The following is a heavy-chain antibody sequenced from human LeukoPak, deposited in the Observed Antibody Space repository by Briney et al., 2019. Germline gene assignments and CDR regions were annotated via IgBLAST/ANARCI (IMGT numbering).Heavy chain of an antibody. CDR2: IYYSGST. CDR3: ARASSTGLDIVATVDFDY. V-gene: IGHV4-39*07. Sequence: GSLRLSCAASGFTFSSYEMNWVRQAPGKGLEWIGSIYYSGSTYYNPSLKSRVTISVDTSKNQFSLKLSSMTAADTAVYYCARASSTGLDIVATVDFDYWGQGTLVTVSS. D-gene: IGHD5-12*01. CDR1: GFTFSSYE. J-gene: IGHJ4*02.